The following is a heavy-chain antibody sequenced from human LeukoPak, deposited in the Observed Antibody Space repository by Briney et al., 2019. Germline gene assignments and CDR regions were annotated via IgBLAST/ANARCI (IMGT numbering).Heavy chain of an antibody. CDR3: ARDRGTYYYGSGTTVDY. D-gene: IGHD3-10*01. V-gene: IGHV1-18*04. CDR2: ISAYNGNT. CDR1: GYTFTSYG. J-gene: IGHJ4*02. Sequence: ASVKVSCKASGYTFTSYGISWVRQAPGQGLEWRGWISAYNGNTNYAQKLQGRVTMTTDTSTSTAYMELRSLRSDDTAVYYCARDRGTYYYGSGTTVDYWGQGTLVTVSS.